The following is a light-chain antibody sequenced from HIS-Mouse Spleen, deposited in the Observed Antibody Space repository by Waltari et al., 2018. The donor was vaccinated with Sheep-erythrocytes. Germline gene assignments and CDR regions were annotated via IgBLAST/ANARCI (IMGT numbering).Light chain of an antibody. CDR1: SSDVGGYNY. V-gene: IGLV2-8*01. CDR2: GVR. CDR3: SSYAGSNNLV. J-gene: IGLJ2*01. Sequence: QSALTQPPSASGSPGQSVTISCTGTSSDVGGYNYVPWYQQHPGKAPKLMIYGVRKRPSGVPDRFSGSKSGNTASLTVSGLQAEDEADYYCSSYAGSNNLVFGGGTKLTVL.